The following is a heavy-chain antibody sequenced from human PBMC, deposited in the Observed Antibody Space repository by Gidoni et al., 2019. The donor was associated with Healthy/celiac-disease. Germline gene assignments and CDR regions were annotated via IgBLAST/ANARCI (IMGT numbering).Heavy chain of an antibody. CDR3: AKRGVVVPAALYYYYGMDV. J-gene: IGHJ6*02. Sequence: EVQLLESGGGLVQPGGSLRLSCAASGFTFSSSAMSWVRQAPGKGLEWVSAISGSGGSTYYADSVKGRFTISRDNSKNTLYLQMNSLRAEDTAVYYCAKRGVVVPAALYYYYGMDVWGQGTTVTVSS. CDR2: ISGSGGST. CDR1: GFTFSSSA. V-gene: IGHV3-23*01. D-gene: IGHD2-2*01.